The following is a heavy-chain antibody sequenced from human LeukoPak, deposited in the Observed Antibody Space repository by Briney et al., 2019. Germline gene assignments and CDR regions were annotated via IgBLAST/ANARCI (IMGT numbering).Heavy chain of an antibody. J-gene: IGHJ4*02. V-gene: IGHV3-7*01. CDR1: GFTFSTCW. D-gene: IGHD2-21*01. CDR2: IKQDGSER. CDR3: AKSLVVANDPPDY. Sequence: PGGSLRLSCAASGFTFSTCWMTWVRQAPGKGLEWVANIKQDGSERYYVDSVKGRFTISRDNAKSSLYLQMNSLRAEDTAVYYCAKSLVVANDPPDYWGQGTLVTVSS.